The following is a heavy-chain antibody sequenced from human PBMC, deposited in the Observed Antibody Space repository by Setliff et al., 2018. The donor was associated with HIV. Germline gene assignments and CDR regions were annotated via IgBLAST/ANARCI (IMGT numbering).Heavy chain of an antibody. J-gene: IGHJ6*03. Sequence: GGSLRLSCAASGFTFRNYGMHWVRQAPGKGLMWVSRLNSGGRSTTYADSVKGRFTISRDNSKNTLDLQMNSLRAEDTAVYYCAKDGSSGYYYYYMDVWGKGTTVTVSS. CDR3: AKDGSSGYYYYYMDV. V-gene: IGHV3-74*01. CDR1: GFTFRNYG. D-gene: IGHD2-8*02. CDR2: LNSGGRST.